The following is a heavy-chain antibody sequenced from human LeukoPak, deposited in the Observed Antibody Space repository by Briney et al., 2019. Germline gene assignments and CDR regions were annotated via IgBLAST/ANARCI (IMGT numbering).Heavy chain of an antibody. J-gene: IGHJ4*02. CDR3: ARAGDYYDSSGYWSY. V-gene: IGHV3-53*01. Sequence: GGSLRLSCAASGFTVSSNYMSWVRQAPGKGLEWVSVIYSGGSTYYADSVKGRFTISRDNSKNTLYLQMNSLRAEDTAVYYCARAGDYYDSSGYWSYWGQGTLVTVSS. D-gene: IGHD3-22*01. CDR2: IYSGGST. CDR1: GFTVSSNY.